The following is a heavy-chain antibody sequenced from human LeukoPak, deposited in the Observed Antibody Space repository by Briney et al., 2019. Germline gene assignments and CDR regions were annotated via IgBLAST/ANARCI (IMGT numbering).Heavy chain of an antibody. V-gene: IGHV1-2*06. J-gene: IGHJ4*02. D-gene: IGHD5-12*01. CDR2: INPNSGGT. CDR1: GYTFTVYY. CDR3: TRDRGYDYFFDY. Sequence: ASVKVSCKASGYTFTVYYMHWVRRAPGQGVEWMGRINPNSGGTNYAQEFQGRVTMTRDTSISTAYMELSRLRSDDTAVYYCTRDRGYDYFFDYWGQGTLVTASS.